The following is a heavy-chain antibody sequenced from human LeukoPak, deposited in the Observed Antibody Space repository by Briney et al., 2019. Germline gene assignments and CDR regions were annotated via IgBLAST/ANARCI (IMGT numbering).Heavy chain of an antibody. D-gene: IGHD6-19*01. J-gene: IGHJ5*02. V-gene: IGHV4-59*12. CDR3: ARGSYTSGFWFDP. CDR2: IFYSGST. CDR1: GGSISNYY. Sequence: KTSETLSLTCTVSGGSISNYYWSWIRQPPGKGLEWIGYIFYSGSTNYNPSLKSRVTVSLDTSKNQFSLTLTSVTAADTAVYYCARGSYTSGFWFDPWGQGTLVTVSS.